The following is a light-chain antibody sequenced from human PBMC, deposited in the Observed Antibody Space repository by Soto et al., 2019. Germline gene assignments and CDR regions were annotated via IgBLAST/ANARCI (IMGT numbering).Light chain of an antibody. Sequence: DIVLTLSPGTLSLSPGERASLSCRASQSVSSGHLAWYQQKPGQAPRLLIYGASSRATGIPDRFSGSGSGTDFTLTISRLEPEDYAVYYCQQYGSSPRTFGQGTKADIK. CDR2: GAS. V-gene: IGKV3-20*01. J-gene: IGKJ1*01. CDR1: QSVSSGH. CDR3: QQYGSSPRT.